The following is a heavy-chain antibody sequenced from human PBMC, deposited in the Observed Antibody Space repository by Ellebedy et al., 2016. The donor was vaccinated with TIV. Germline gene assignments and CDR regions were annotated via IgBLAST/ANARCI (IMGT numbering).Heavy chain of an antibody. CDR2: IRSDASQR. V-gene: IGHV3-30*02. CDR3: AKDPDASSWEGNYGMDV. D-gene: IGHD6-13*01. J-gene: IGHJ6*02. CDR1: GFTFRSFG. Sequence: PGGSLRLSCAASGFTFRSFGMHWVRQAPGKGLEWVASIRSDASQRYHAHSVKGRFTISRDNTQNTLYLQMNSLRDEDTADYYCAKDPDASSWEGNYGMDVWGQGTTVTVSS.